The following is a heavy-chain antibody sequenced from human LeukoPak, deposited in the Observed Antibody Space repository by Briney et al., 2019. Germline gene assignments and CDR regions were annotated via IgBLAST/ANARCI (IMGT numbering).Heavy chain of an antibody. Sequence: GASVKVSCKASGYTFTSYAMHWVRQAPGQRLEWMGWINAGNGNTKYSQKFQGRVTITRDTSASTAYMELSSLRSEDTAAYYCARSFHYYDSSGYYPYYFDYWGQGTLVTVSS. CDR1: GYTFTSYA. CDR3: ARSFHYYDSSGYYPYYFDY. D-gene: IGHD3-22*01. CDR2: INAGNGNT. J-gene: IGHJ4*02. V-gene: IGHV1-3*01.